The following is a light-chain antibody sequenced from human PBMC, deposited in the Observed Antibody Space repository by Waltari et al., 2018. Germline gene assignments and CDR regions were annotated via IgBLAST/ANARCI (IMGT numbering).Light chain of an antibody. Sequence: QSVLTQPPSVSAAPGQTVTLSCPGTPSTIGIEYVSWYQQLPGTAPQLRIDDDNKRPSGIPDRCSGSKSGTSATLGITGLQTGDEADYCCGTWDTSLSACVFGGGTKLTVL. J-gene: IGLJ3*02. V-gene: IGLV1-51*01. CDR2: DDN. CDR1: PSTIGIEY. CDR3: GTWDTSLSACV.